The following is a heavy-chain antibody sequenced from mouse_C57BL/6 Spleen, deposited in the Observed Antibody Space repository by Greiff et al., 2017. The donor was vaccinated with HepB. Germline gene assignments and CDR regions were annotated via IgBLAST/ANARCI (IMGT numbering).Heavy chain of an antibody. V-gene: IGHV1-80*01. CDR2: IYPGDGDT. D-gene: IGHD1-1*01. CDR3: ARGGSSTVGYFDV. CDR1: GYAFSSYW. J-gene: IGHJ1*03. Sequence: QVQLQQSGAELVKPGASVKISCKASGYAFSSYWMNWVKQRPGKGLEWIGQIYPGDGDTNYNGKFKGKATLTADKSSSTAYMQLSSLTSEDSAVYFCARGGSSTVGYFDVWGTGTTVTVSS.